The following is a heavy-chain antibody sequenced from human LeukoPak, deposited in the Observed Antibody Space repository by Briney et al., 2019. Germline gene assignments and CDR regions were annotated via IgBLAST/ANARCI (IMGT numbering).Heavy chain of an antibody. J-gene: IGHJ3*02. V-gene: IGHV1-2*06. Sequence: GASVKVSCKASGYTFTSCDINWLRQATGQGLEWMGRINPNSGGTNYAQKFQGRVTMTRDTSISTAYMELSRLRSDDTAVYYCARDFGCYDAFDTSGQGTMVTVSS. CDR3: ARDFGCYDAFDT. D-gene: IGHD4/OR15-4a*01. CDR1: GYTFTSCD. CDR2: INPNSGGT.